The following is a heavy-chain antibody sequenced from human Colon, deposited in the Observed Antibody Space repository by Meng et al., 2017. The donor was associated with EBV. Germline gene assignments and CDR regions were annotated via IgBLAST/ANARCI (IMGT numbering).Heavy chain of an antibody. CDR2: IYHSGST. D-gene: IGHD3-10*01. V-gene: IGHV4-4*02. CDR3: ARGRRFGSGRYALDY. J-gene: IGHJ4*02. Sequence: VLHQRRGPGGVEPSGTLSRLCAGPCASMGSSSWWTWVSQPPEKGLEWIGEIYHSGSTNYNPSLKSRLTLSVDKSKSQFSLELISVTAADTAVYYCARGRRFGSGRYALDYWGQGTLVTVSS. CDR1: CASMGSSSW.